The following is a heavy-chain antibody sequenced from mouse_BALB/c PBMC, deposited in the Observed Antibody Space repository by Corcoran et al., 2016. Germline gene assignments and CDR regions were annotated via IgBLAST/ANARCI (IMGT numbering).Heavy chain of an antibody. J-gene: IGHJ4*01. CDR1: GYTFTNYG. Sequence: QIQLVQSGPELKKPGETVKISCKASGYTFTNYGMNWVKQAPGRGLKWMGWINTYTGEPTYADDFKGRFTFSLKTSASTAYLQINNLKNEDMATYFCAREPYAMDYWGQGTSVTVS. CDR2: INTYTGEP. CDR3: AREPYAMDY. V-gene: IGHV9-1*02.